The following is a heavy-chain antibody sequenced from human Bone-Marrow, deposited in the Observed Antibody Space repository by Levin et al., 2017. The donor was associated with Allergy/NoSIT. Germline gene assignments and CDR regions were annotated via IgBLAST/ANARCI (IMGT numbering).Heavy chain of an antibody. CDR2: ISAYNGDT. CDR1: GYTFSQYG. V-gene: IGHV1-18*01. Sequence: ASVKVSCKASGYTFSQYGFSWVRQAPGQGLEWMGWISAYNGDTNYAQKFQGRVTMTTDTSTSTAYMELRSLRSDDTAVYYCARAPWGWPIDYWGQGTLVTVSS. J-gene: IGHJ4*02. CDR3: ARAPWGWPIDY. D-gene: IGHD6-19*01.